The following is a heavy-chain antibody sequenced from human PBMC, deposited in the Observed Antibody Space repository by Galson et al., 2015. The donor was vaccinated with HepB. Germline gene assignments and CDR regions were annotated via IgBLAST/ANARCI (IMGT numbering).Heavy chain of an antibody. CDR2: IKQDESQI. CDR1: GFTFSYYW. D-gene: IGHD2-2*01. CDR3: ARVVYRDERSTYRPLDY. J-gene: IGHJ4*02. V-gene: IGHV3-7*04. Sequence: SLRLSCAASGFTFSYYWMTWVRQAPGKGLEWVASIKQDESQIYYADSVRGRFTISRDNAKNSLYLQMNSLRVEDTAVYFCARVVYRDERSTYRPLDYWGRGTLVTVSS.